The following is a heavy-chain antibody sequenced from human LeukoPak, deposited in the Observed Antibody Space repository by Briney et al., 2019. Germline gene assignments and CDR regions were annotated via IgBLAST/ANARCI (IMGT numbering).Heavy chain of an antibody. CDR1: GGTFSSYA. CDR3: AGIPVFGVVLHQEPV. Sequence: SVKVSCKASGGTFSSYAISWVRQAPGQGLEWMGGIIPIFGTANYAQKFQGRVTITADKSTSTAYMELSSLRSEDTAVYFCAGIPVFGVVLHQEPVWGKGTTVIVSS. CDR2: IIPIFGTA. V-gene: IGHV1-69*06. J-gene: IGHJ6*04. D-gene: IGHD3-3*01.